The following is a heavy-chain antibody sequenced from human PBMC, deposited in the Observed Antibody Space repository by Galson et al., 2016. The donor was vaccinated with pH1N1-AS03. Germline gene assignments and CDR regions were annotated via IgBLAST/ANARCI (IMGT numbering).Heavy chain of an antibody. CDR3: PRMFGDFSPFDG. J-gene: IGHJ6*02. CDR2: IKYSGRT. CDR1: GGSISNSRYY. V-gene: IGHV4-39*07. Sequence: SETLSLTCTVLGGSISNSRYYWGWIRQPPGKGLEWIGSIKYSGRTDYNPPLKSRVTMSLDTSKNQFSLNLASMTAADTAVYYCPRMFGDFSPFDGWGQGTTVTISS. D-gene: IGHD3-10*02.